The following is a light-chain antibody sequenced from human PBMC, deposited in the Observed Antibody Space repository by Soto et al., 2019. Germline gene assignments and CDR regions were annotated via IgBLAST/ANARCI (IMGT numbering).Light chain of an antibody. CDR1: QSVSSN. CDR2: DSS. J-gene: IGKJ4*01. Sequence: VMTQSPATLSVSPGERATLSCRASQSVSSNLAWYQQKPGQAPRLLIYDSSNRATGIPARFSGSGSGTDFSLIISSLEPEDFAVYYCQQRSVWPLTFGGGTKVEIK. CDR3: QQRSVWPLT. V-gene: IGKV3-11*01.